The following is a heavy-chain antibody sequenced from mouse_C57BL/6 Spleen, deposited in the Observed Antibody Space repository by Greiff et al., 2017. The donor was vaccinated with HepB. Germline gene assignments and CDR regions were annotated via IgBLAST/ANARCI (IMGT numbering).Heavy chain of an antibody. J-gene: IGHJ2*01. CDR3: ARYYDGSSDYCDY. V-gene: IGHV1-80*01. CDR1: GYAFSSYW. CDR2: IYPGDGDT. Sequence: VQLQQSGAELVKPGASVKISCKASGYAFSSYWMNWVKQRPGKGLEWIGQIYPGDGDTNYNGKFKGKATLTADKSSSTSYMQLSSLTSEDSAVLFYARYYDGSSDYCDYWGQGTTLTVSS. D-gene: IGHD1-1*01.